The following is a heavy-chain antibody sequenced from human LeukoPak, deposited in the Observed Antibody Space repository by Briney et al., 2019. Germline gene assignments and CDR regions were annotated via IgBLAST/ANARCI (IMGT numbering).Heavy chain of an antibody. J-gene: IGHJ6*03. D-gene: IGHD3-3*01. V-gene: IGHV3-53*01. CDR3: ATDGDFWSGRHMDV. CDR2: IYSGGST. Sequence: GSLRLSFAASGFTVSSNYMNLVRQAPGKGLGWVSVIYSGGSTYYADSVKGRFTISRDNSKNTLYLQMNSLRAEDTAVYYCATDGDFWSGRHMDVWGKGTTVTVSS. CDR1: GFTVSSNY.